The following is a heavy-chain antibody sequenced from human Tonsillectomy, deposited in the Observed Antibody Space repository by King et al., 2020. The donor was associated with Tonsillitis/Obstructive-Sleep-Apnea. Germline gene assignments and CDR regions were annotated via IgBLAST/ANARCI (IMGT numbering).Heavy chain of an antibody. Sequence: LQLQESGPGLGKPSETLSLICTVSGGSISSSNYYWGWIRQPPGKGLEWIGSIYYSGNTYYNPSLKSRVTISVDTSRNQFSLKLNSLTAADTAVYYCVSQYQPLRGVEVDVFDIWGQGTMVTVSS. CDR2: IYYSGNT. CDR3: VSQYQPLRGVEVDVFDI. CDR1: GGSISSSNYY. J-gene: IGHJ3*02. V-gene: IGHV4-39*01. D-gene: IGHD2-2*01.